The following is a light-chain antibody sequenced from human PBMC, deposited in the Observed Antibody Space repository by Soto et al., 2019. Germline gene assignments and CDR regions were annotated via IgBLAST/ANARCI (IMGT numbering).Light chain of an antibody. V-gene: IGLV2-14*01. CDR3: SSYTKSGTRV. Sequence: QAASMSASPGQSITISCAGTSSDVGAYKYVSWYQQYPGRAPKLIIYDVTNRPSGVSNRFSGSKSGNTASLTISGLQAEDEADYYCSSYTKSGTRVFGGGTQLTVL. CDR1: SSDVGAYKY. CDR2: DVT. J-gene: IGLJ3*02.